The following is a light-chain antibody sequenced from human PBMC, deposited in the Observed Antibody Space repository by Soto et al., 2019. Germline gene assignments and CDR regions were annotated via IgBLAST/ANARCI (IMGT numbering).Light chain of an antibody. CDR2: EVS. CDR1: SSDVGGYNY. CDR3: SAYAGSNKSF. V-gene: IGLV2-8*01. Sequence: QSALTQPPSASGSPGQSVTISCTGTSSDVGGYNYVSWYQQHPGKAPKLMIYEVSKRPSGVPERFSGSKSGNTASLTVSGLQPEDETEYYCSAYAGSNKSFFGTGTNLTVL. J-gene: IGLJ1*01.